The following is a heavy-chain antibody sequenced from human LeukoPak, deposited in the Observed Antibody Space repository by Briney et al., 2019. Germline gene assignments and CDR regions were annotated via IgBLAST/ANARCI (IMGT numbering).Heavy chain of an antibody. V-gene: IGHV3-11*01. CDR3: ARDFHYDSSGYYGY. J-gene: IGHJ4*02. CDR1: GFTFSDCY. Sequence: GGSLRLSCAASGFTFSDCYMSWIRQAPGKGLEWVSYISSSGSTIYYADSVKGRFTISRDNAKNSLYLQVNSLRAEDTAVYYCARDFHYDSSGYYGYWGQGTLVTVSS. D-gene: IGHD3-22*01. CDR2: ISSSGSTI.